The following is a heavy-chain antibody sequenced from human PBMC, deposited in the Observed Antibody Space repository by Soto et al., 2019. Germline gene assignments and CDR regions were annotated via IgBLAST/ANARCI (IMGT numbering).Heavy chain of an antibody. D-gene: IGHD2-15*01. J-gene: IGHJ6*02. V-gene: IGHV3-23*01. CDR1: GFTFSAYA. CDR2: LVGSGGSI. Sequence: GGSLRLSCAASGFTFSAYAMNWVRQAPWKGLEWVSGLVGSGGSISYAASVRGRFTVSRDNSKNMLFLQMTSLRADDTAVYYCAKDAVANNGGSCPYGMDVWGQGTTVTVSS. CDR3: AKDAVANNGGSCPYGMDV.